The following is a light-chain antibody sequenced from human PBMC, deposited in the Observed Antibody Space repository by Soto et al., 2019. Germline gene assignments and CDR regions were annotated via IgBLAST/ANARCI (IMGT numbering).Light chain of an antibody. Sequence: DIVMTQSPDSLAVPLGERATINCTSSQSVLYSSNNMNYLTWYQQKPGQPPKLLIYWASTRESGVPDRFSGSGSGTDFTLTISSLQAEDVAVYYCQQYHTFPVTFGPGSKGAI. J-gene: IGKJ3*01. CDR2: WAS. CDR1: QSVLYSSNNMNY. CDR3: QQYHTFPVT. V-gene: IGKV4-1*01.